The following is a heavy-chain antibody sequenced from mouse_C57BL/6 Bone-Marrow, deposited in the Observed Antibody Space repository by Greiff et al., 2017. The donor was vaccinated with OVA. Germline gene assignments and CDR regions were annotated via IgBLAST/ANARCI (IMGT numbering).Heavy chain of an antibody. J-gene: IGHJ2*01. CDR2: IHPNSGST. CDR1: GYTFTSYW. V-gene: IGHV1-64*01. CDR3: EIYYYGSTGY. D-gene: IGHD1-1*01. Sequence: VQLQQPGAELVKPGASVKLSCKASGYTFTSYWMHWVKQRPGQGLEWIGMIHPNSGSTNYNEKFKSKATLTVDKSSSTAYMQLSSLTSDDSAVYDCEIYYYGSTGYWGQGTTLTVSS.